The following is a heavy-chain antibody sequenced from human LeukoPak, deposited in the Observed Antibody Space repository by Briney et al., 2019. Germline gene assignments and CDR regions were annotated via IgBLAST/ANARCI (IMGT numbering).Heavy chain of an antibody. V-gene: IGHV4-59*01. CDR3: ARDGGYGSGSAL. Sequence: SETLSLTCTVSGGSISNYYWTWIRQPPGKGLEWIGSIYYDGSTNYNPSLKSRVPISLDTPKNQFSLNLSSVTAADTAVYYCARDGGYGSGSALWGQGTLITVSS. J-gene: IGHJ4*02. CDR2: IYYDGST. D-gene: IGHD3-10*01. CDR1: GGSISNYY.